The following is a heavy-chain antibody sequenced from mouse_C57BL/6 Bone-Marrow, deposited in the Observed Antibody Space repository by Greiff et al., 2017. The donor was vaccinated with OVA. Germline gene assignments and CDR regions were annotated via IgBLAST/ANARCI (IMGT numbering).Heavy chain of an antibody. CDR2: IDPETGGT. CDR3: TSKGQLRRTGDY. Sequence: QVQLQQSGAELVRPGASVTLSCKASGYTFTDYEMHWVKQTPVHGLEWIGAIDPETGGTAYNQKFKGKAILTADKSSSTAYMELRSLTSEDSAVYYCTSKGQLRRTGDYWGQGTTLTVSS. CDR1: GYTFTDYE. D-gene: IGHD3-2*02. V-gene: IGHV1-15*01. J-gene: IGHJ2*01.